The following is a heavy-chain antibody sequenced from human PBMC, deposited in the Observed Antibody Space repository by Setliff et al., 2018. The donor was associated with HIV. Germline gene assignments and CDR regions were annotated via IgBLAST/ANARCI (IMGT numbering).Heavy chain of an antibody. D-gene: IGHD4-17*01. CDR2: INTNTGNP. CDR3: ARPPFCNYGGNPGCAFDI. CDR1: GGTFSSYG. Sequence: ASVKVSCKASGGTFSSYGISWVRQAPGQGLEWMGWINTNTGNPTYAQGFTGRFVFSLDTSVSTAYLQISSLKAEDTAVYYCARPPFCNYGGNPGCAFDIWGQGTMVTVSS. V-gene: IGHV7-4-1*02. J-gene: IGHJ3*02.